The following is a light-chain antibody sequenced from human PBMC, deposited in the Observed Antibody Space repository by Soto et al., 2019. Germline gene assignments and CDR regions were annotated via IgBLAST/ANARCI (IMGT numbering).Light chain of an antibody. J-gene: IGKJ1*01. CDR3: QQYGSSPRT. Sequence: EIVMTQSPATLSVSPVERATLSCRASQSVSSSHLAWYQQKPGQAPRLLISGASSRATGIPDRFTGSGSGTDFTLTISRLEPEDFAVYYCQQYGSSPRTFGQGTKVDIK. CDR1: QSVSSSH. CDR2: GAS. V-gene: IGKV3-20*01.